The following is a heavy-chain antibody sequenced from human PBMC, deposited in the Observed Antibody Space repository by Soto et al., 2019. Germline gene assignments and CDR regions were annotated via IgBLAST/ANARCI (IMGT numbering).Heavy chain of an antibody. Sequence: LSLSFAASWFTVSINYMSLVRQAPGKGLEWVSVIYSGGSTYYADSVKGRFTISRDNSKNTLYLQMNSLRAEDTAVYYCARQQLWSDYYGMDVWGQGTTVTVSS. J-gene: IGHJ6*02. CDR1: WFTVSINY. CDR3: ARQQLWSDYYGMDV. V-gene: IGHV3-53*01. CDR2: IYSGGST. D-gene: IGHD5-18*01.